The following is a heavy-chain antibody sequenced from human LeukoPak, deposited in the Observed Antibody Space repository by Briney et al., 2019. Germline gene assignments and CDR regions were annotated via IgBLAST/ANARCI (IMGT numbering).Heavy chain of an antibody. D-gene: IGHD6-19*01. CDR1: GFTFSSYG. V-gene: IGHV3-30*03. CDR2: ISYDGSNK. CDR3: ARDGGDFYSSIDY. Sequence: GGSLRLSCAASGFTFSSYGMHWVRQAPGKGLEWVAVISYDGSNKYYADSVKGRFTISRDNSKNTLYLQMNSLRAEDTAVYYCARDGGDFYSSIDYWGQGTLVTVSS. J-gene: IGHJ4*02.